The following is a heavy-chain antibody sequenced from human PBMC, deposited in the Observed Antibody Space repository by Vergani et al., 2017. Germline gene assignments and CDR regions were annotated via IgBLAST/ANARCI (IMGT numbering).Heavy chain of an antibody. D-gene: IGHD2-2*02. CDR2: ISSSSSYI. CDR1: GFTFSSYS. V-gene: IGHV3-21*01. Sequence: EVQLVESGGGLVKRGGSLRLSCAASGFTFSSYSMNWVRQAPGKGLEWVSSISSSSSYIHYSDSLKGRFTISRENAKSSLYLQVRSLRLEDTGVYHCVSDRGLCAGGRCYTEAWDYWGQGTPVTVSS. CDR3: VSDRGLCAGGRCYTEAWDY. J-gene: IGHJ4*02.